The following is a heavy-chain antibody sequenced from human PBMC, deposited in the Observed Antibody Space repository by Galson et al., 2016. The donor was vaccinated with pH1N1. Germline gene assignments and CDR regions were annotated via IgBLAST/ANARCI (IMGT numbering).Heavy chain of an antibody. CDR3: AKVPRRVFNGYGVES. CDR2: ISGSGRDT. V-gene: IGHV3-23*01. Sequence: SLRLSCAASGFTFNKYAMTWVRQAPGKGLEWVSAISGSGRDTYYADSVKGRFTIPRDNSKDTGYLQMNSLTVEDTAIYYCAKVPRRVFNGYGVESGGQGTLVTVSS. CDR1: GFTFNKYA. J-gene: IGHJ4*02. D-gene: IGHD5-12*01.